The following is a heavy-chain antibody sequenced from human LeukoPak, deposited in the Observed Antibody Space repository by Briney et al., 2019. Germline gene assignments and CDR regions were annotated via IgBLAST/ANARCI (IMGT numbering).Heavy chain of an antibody. J-gene: IGHJ4*02. V-gene: IGHV5-51*01. Sequence: HGESLKISCKGSEYIFTSYWIGWVRQMPGKGLEWMGIIYLGDSDTRYSPFFQGQVTISADKSISTAYLQWSSLKASDTATYYCARRGTTRTYFDYWGQGTLVTVSS. CDR2: IYLGDSDT. CDR3: ARRGTTRTYFDY. CDR1: EYIFTSYW. D-gene: IGHD1-1*01.